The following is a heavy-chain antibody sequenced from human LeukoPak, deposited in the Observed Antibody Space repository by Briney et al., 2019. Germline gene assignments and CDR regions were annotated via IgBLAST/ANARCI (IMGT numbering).Heavy chain of an antibody. CDR3: AREYLHAFDI. CDR1: GGSISSGSYY. V-gene: IGHV4-61*02. D-gene: IGHD2-2*01. CDR2: IYTSGST. Sequence: PSQTLSLTCTVSGGSISSGSYYWSWIRQPAGKGLEWIGRIYTSGSTNYNPSLKSRVTISVDTSKNQFSLKLSSVTAADTAVYYCAREYLHAFDIWGQGTMATVSS. J-gene: IGHJ3*02.